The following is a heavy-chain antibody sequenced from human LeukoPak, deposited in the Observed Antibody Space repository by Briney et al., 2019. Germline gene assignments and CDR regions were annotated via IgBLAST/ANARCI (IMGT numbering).Heavy chain of an antibody. CDR1: GFTFSSYN. V-gene: IGHV3-21*01. J-gene: IGHJ4*02. Sequence: GGSLRLSCAASGFTFSSYNMNWVRQAPGKGLEWVSSITSGSSYIYYADSVKGRFTISRDNAKNSLYLQMNSLRAEDTAVYYCARGRKYTSGYRVTELGSGYSDYWGQGTLVTVSS. CDR3: ARGRKYTSGYRVTELGSGYSDY. D-gene: IGHD5-18*01. CDR2: ITSGSSYI.